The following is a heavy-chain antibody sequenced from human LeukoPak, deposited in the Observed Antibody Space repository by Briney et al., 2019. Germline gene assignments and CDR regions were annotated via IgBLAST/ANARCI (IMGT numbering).Heavy chain of an antibody. D-gene: IGHD3-10*01. Sequence: PSETLSLTCTVSGGSISSSSYYWGWIRQPPGKGLEWIGSIYYSGSTYYNPSLKSRVTISVDTSKNQFSLKLSSVTAADTAVYYCARHGSGRSPPGYWGQGTLVTVSS. CDR1: GGSISSSSYY. CDR2: IYYSGST. CDR3: ARHGSGRSPPGY. V-gene: IGHV4-39*01. J-gene: IGHJ4*02.